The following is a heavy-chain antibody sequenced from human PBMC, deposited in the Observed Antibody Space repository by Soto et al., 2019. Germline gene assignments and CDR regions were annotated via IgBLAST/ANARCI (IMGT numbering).Heavy chain of an antibody. J-gene: IGHJ5*02. V-gene: IGHV4-59*08. D-gene: IGHD1-20*01. Sequence: LPCTASGSSISSYYWSLIPQPPGKGLEWIGYIYYSGSTNYNPSLKSRVTISVDRSKNQFSLKLSSVTAADTAVYYCAGHPSALTGNEVTWFEPWGQGTLVTVSS. CDR2: IYYSGST. CDR3: AGHPSALTGNEVTWFEP. CDR1: GSSISSYY.